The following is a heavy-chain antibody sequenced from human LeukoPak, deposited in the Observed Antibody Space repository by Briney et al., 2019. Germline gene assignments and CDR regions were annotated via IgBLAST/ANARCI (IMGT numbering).Heavy chain of an antibody. CDR1: GFTVITND. CDR2: LYSDGNT. Sequence: GGSLRLSFAASGFTVITNDMTWVRPAPGKGLEWVSVLYSDGNTKYADSVQGRFTISRDNSKSTLYLEMNSLSPDDTAVYYCARGVEPLAANTLAYWGQGTLVTVSP. D-gene: IGHD1-14*01. CDR3: ARGVEPLAANTLAY. J-gene: IGHJ4*02. V-gene: IGHV3-53*01.